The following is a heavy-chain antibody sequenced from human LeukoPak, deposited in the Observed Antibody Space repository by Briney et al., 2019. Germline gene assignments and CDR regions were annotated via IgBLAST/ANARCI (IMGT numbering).Heavy chain of an antibody. D-gene: IGHD2-2*02. CDR1: GGSINSGSYY. J-gene: IGHJ5*02. CDR2: ISTSGST. CDR3: AREGCSDTCYTRWFDP. Sequence: SQTLSLTCTVSGGSINSGSYYWNWIRQPAGKGLEWLGRISTSGSTNYNPSLKSRVTISVDTSKNQFSLRLSSVTAADTAVYYCAREGCSDTCYTRWFDPWGQGTLVTVSS. V-gene: IGHV4-61*02.